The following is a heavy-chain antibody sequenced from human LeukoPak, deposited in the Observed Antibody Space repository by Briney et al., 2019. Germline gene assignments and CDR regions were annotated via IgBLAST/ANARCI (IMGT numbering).Heavy chain of an antibody. CDR2: IVVSDSYT. D-gene: IGHD2-15*01. Sequence: PGESLETPGQASGYSFTSYWFSGERPLPGKGRKWMRTIVVSDSYTNYSPSFQGHVTISADKSIGTAYLQWSSLKASDTAMYYCALGGSYCSGGTCYPPEAYWGQGALVTVSS. CDR3: ALGGSYCSGGTCYPPEAY. J-gene: IGHJ4*02. V-gene: IGHV5-10-1*01. CDR1: GYSFTSYW.